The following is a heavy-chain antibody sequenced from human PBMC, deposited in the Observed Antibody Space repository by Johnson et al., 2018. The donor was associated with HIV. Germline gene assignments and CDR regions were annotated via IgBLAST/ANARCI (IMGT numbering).Heavy chain of an antibody. V-gene: IGHV3-20*04. D-gene: IGHD4-17*01. CDR1: GFTFSSYA. CDR3: AKDRHDYGDLDAFDI. Sequence: VQLVESGGGVVQPGRSLRLSCAASGFTFSSYAVSWVRQAPGKGLEWVSGINWNGGSTGYADSVKGRFTISRDNAKNSLYLQMNSLRAEDTALYYCAKDRHDYGDLDAFDIWGQGTMVTVSS. CDR2: INWNGGST. J-gene: IGHJ3*02.